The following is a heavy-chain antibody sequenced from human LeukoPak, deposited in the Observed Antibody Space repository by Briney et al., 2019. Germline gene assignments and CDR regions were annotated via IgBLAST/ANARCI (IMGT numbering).Heavy chain of an antibody. CDR2: IYYSGST. D-gene: IGHD5-18*01. Sequence: PSETLSLTCTVSGGSTSSYYWGWIRQPPGKGLEWIGSIYYSGSTYYNPSLKSRVTISVDTSKNQFSLKLSPVTAADTAVYYCARHRGYSYGLTDFDYWGQGTLVTVSS. V-gene: IGHV4-39*01. J-gene: IGHJ4*02. CDR3: ARHRGYSYGLTDFDY. CDR1: GGSTSSYY.